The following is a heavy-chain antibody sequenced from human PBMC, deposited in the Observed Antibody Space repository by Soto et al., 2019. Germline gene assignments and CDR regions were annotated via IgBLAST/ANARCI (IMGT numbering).Heavy chain of an antibody. Sequence: LRLSCAASGFTFSNAWMSWVRQAPGKGLEWVGRIKSKTDGGTTDYAAPVKGRFTISRDDSKNTLYLQMNSLKTEDTAVYYCTTGGFYDYIWGSYRFDYWGQGTLVTVSS. J-gene: IGHJ4*02. CDR2: IKSKTDGGTT. CDR3: TTGGFYDYIWGSYRFDY. CDR1: GFTFSNAW. D-gene: IGHD3-16*02. V-gene: IGHV3-15*01.